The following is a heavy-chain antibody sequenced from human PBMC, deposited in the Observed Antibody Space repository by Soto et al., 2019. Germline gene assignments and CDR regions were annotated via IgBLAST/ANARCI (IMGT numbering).Heavy chain of an antibody. CDR2: IRSKANSYAT. CDR1: GFTFSGSA. CDR3: TSLGSCSSTSCLC. V-gene: IGHV3-73*01. D-gene: IGHD2-2*01. Sequence: GGSLRLSCAASGFTFSGSAMHWVRQASGKGLEWVGRIRSKANSYATAYAASVKGRFTISRDDSKNTAYLQMNSLKTEDTAVYYCTSLGSCSSTSCLCWGQGTLVTVSS. J-gene: IGHJ4*02.